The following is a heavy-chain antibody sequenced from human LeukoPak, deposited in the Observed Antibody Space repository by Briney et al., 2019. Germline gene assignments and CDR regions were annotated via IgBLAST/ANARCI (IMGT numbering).Heavy chain of an antibody. CDR3: ARLWHPRGAFDI. D-gene: IGHD3-10*01. CDR2: IYYSGST. V-gene: IGHV4-39*07. Sequence: SETLSLTCTVSGGSISSSSYYWGWIRQPPGKGLEWIGSIYYSGSTYYNPSLKSRVTISVDTSKNQFSLKLSSVTAADTAVYYCARLWHPRGAFDIWGQGAMVTVSS. J-gene: IGHJ3*02. CDR1: GGSISSSSYY.